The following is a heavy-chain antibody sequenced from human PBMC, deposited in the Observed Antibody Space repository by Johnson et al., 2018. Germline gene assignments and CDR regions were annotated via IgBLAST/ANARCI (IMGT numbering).Heavy chain of an antibody. J-gene: IGHJ6*02. Sequence: QLVQSGGGVVQPGRSLRLSCSASGFTFSRYGMHWVRQAPGKGLEWVAVISYDGSNKYYVDSVKGRFTISRDNSKNTLYLQMNSLRAEDTALYYCAKDKSYYDSSYGMDVGGQGTTVTVSS. CDR2: ISYDGSNK. CDR3: AKDKSYYDSSYGMDV. CDR1: GFTFSRYG. D-gene: IGHD3-22*01. V-gene: IGHV3-30*18.